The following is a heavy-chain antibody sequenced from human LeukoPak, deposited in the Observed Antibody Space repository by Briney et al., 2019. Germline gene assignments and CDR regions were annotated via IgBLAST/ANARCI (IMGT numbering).Heavy chain of an antibody. CDR1: GFSFSRNW. Sequence: GGSLTLSCAASGFSFSRNWMSWVRRAPGKGLEWVANINEDGSENYYVESVKGRFAISRDNAKKSLYVQMDSLRAEDTAVYYCASRANSGSHVDQWGQGTLVTVSS. J-gene: IGHJ4*02. CDR3: ASRANSGSHVDQ. V-gene: IGHV3-7*05. D-gene: IGHD3-10*01. CDR2: INEDGSEN.